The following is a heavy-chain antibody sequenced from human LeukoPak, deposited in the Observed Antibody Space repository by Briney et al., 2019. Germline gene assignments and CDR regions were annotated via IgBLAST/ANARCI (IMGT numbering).Heavy chain of an antibody. D-gene: IGHD3-16*01. CDR1: GFTFSSYA. Sequence: PGRSLRLSCAASGFTFSSYAMHWVRQAPGKGLEWVAVISYDGSNKYYADSVKGRFTISRDNSKNTLYLQMNSLRAEDTAVYYCAKPEQPGGDAFDIWGQGTMVTVSS. V-gene: IGHV3-30-3*02. CDR2: ISYDGSNK. J-gene: IGHJ3*02. CDR3: AKPEQPGGDAFDI.